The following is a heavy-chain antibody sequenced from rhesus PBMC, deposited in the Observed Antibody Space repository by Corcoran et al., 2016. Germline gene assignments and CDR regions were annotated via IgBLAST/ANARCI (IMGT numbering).Heavy chain of an antibody. CDR2: ISESGGTI. J-gene: IGHJ4*01. D-gene: IGHD6-13*01. CDR1: GFTFSSSE. CDR3: TRDGGIAAGLDY. Sequence: DVQLVESGGGLVKPGGSLRLSCVASGFTFSSSEMHWVRQAPGKGLEWVSVISESGGTIYYEDSVKGRFNISREHAKNYLFMQMNSLRSEDTAVYYCTRDGGIAAGLDYWCHGVLVTVSS. V-gene: IGHV3-100*02.